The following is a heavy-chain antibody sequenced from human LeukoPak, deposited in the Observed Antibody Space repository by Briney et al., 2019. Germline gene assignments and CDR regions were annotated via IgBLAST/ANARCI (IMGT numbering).Heavy chain of an antibody. V-gene: IGHV1-46*01. CDR2: INPSAGST. D-gene: IGHD6-13*01. J-gene: IGHJ4*02. CDR1: GDPFTNYY. Sequence: GASVKVSCKASGDPFTNYYIHWVRQAPGQGLEWMGIINPSAGSTSYAQNFQGRVTMTRDTSTSTVYMELSSLRSEDTAVYYCAREYNSSRTDEPMSDYWGQGTLVTVSS. CDR3: AREYNSSRTDEPMSDY.